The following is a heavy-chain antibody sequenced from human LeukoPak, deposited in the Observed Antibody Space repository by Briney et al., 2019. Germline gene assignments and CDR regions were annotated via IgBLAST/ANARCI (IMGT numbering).Heavy chain of an antibody. CDR3: SRAPYRNYSPPPYYYYYGMDV. D-gene: IGHD4-11*01. J-gene: IGHJ6*02. CDR1: GFTFSSYE. Sequence: GGTLRLSCAASGFTFSSYEMNWVRQAPGPGLERVSYMSGCGSTIYYADSVKDRFTTSRDNTNNSLYSQMNSSGAADTAAYYCSRAPYRNYSPPPYYYYYGMDVWGQGTTVTVSS. CDR2: MSGCGSTI. V-gene: IGHV3-48*03.